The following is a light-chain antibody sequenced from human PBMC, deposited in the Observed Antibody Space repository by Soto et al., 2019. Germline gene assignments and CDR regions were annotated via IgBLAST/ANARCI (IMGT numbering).Light chain of an antibody. Sequence: EIVLTQSPATLSLSPGERATLSCRASQSVSSYLAWYQQKLGQAPRLLIYDASNRATGIPARFSGSGSGTDFTLTISSLEPEDFAVYYCQQRSNWPSFGGGTKLEIK. CDR3: QQRSNWPS. CDR1: QSVSSY. V-gene: IGKV3-11*01. CDR2: DAS. J-gene: IGKJ4*01.